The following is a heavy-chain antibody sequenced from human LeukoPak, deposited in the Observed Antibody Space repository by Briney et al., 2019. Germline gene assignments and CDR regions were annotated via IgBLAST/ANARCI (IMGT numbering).Heavy chain of an antibody. Sequence: GGSLRLSCAASGFILSNCAMTWVRQAPGKGLEWVSGIDTKGTRTYYADSVKGRFTISRDNSKNTLYLQMNSLRAEDTAVYYCASGLSGYSSGWFDYWGQGTLVTVSS. D-gene: IGHD6-19*01. CDR1: GFILSNCA. CDR3: ASGLSGYSSGWFDY. CDR2: IDTKGTRT. J-gene: IGHJ4*02. V-gene: IGHV3-23*05.